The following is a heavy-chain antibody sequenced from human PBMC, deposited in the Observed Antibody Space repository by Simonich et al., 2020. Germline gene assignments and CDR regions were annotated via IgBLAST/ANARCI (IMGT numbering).Heavy chain of an antibody. Sequence: QVQLVQSGAEVKKPGASVTVSCKASGYTFTSYGISWVRQAPGQGLEWRGRISADNGNTNYAQKLQGRVTMTTDTSTSTAYMELRSLRSDDTAVYYCARSTTGTTAFDIWGQGTMVTVSS. V-gene: IGHV1-18*01. CDR1: GYTFTSYG. D-gene: IGHD1-1*01. J-gene: IGHJ3*02. CDR3: ARSTTGTTAFDI. CDR2: ISADNGNT.